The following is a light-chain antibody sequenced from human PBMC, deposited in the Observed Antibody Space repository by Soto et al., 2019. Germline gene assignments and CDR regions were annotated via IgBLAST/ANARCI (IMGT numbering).Light chain of an antibody. Sequence: IVMTQTPLSLSVTPGQPASISCKSSQSLLHSDGKTHLYWYLQKPGHSPQLLIYEVSNRFSGAPDRFSGSGSGKNFRLNPSGLEAEDVGVYSGMKSMQLPSTFGQGTRLEFK. CDR1: QSLLHSDGKTH. CDR3: MKSMQLPST. J-gene: IGKJ5*01. CDR2: EVS. V-gene: IGKV2D-29*02.